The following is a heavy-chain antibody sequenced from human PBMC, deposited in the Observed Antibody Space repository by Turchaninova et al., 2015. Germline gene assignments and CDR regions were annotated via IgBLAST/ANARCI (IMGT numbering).Heavy chain of an antibody. V-gene: IGHV4-61*01. J-gene: IGHJ4*02. Sequence: QVQLQESGPGLVKPSETLSLTCTVPVGSVTSGSYYWSWIRQPPGKGLEWIWNIYDSWSTNYNPPLKSRVTMSVDTSKKQFSLKLTSVTAADTAVYYCARVFWSRYYNLYYFDFWGQGTLVTVSS. CDR1: VGSVTSGSYY. CDR2: IYDSWST. D-gene: IGHD3-3*01. CDR3: ARVFWSRYYNLYYFDF.